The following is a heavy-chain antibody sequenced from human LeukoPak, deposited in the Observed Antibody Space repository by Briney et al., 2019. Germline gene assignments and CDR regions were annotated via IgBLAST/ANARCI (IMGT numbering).Heavy chain of an antibody. Sequence: GGSLRLSCAASGFTFSNYWMSWVRQAPGKGLEWVSGISGNGGNTYYADSVRGRFTISGDNSKNTLALQMSSLRADDTAMYYCARRGGGYSAAGPINWFDSWGQGTLVTVSS. CDR2: ISGNGGNT. D-gene: IGHD6-13*01. J-gene: IGHJ5*01. CDR1: GFTFSNYW. CDR3: ARRGGGYSAAGPINWFDS. V-gene: IGHV3-23*01.